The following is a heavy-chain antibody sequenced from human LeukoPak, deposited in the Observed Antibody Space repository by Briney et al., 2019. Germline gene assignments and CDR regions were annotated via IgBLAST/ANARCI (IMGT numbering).Heavy chain of an antibody. V-gene: IGHV3-7*01. Sequence: GGSLRLSCAASGFTFSSYWMSWVRQAPGKGLEWVATIKEDGSEKYYVDSVKGRFTISRDNANNSLYLQMNSLRVEDTAVYYCAREAALTIFGVVHYFDYWGQGTLVSVSS. J-gene: IGHJ4*02. D-gene: IGHD3-3*01. CDR1: GFTFSSYW. CDR3: AREAALTIFGVVHYFDY. CDR2: IKEDGSEK.